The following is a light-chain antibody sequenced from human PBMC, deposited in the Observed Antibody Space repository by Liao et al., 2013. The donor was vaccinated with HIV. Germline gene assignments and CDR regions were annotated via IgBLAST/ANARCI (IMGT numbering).Light chain of an antibody. Sequence: SYALTQPPSVSVSPGRTATITCSGRDLGNKFVSWYQQKPGRSPVLVIYQDTKRPSGVPERFSGSNSGNTATLTISGTQSTDEADYYCQAWVSNTVYVFGTGTKVTVL. CDR2: QDT. CDR1: DLGNKF. J-gene: IGLJ1*01. CDR3: QAWVSNTVYV. V-gene: IGLV3-1*01.